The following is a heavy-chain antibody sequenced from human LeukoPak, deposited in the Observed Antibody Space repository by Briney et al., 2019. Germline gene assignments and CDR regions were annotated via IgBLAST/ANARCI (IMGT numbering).Heavy chain of an antibody. J-gene: IGHJ4*02. CDR3: GRGITIFLPDY. CDR2: ISAYNGNT. V-gene: IGHV1-18*01. D-gene: IGHD3-9*01. Sequence: ASVKVSCKASGYTFFSYGFSWVRQAPGQGLEWMGWISAYNGNTNYSQKLQGKVTMTTDTSTSTAYMELRSLRSDDTAVYYCGRGITIFLPDYWGQGTLVTVSS. CDR1: GYTFFSYG.